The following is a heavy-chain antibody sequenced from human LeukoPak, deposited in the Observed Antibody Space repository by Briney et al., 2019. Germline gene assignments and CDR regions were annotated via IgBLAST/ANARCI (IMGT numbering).Heavy chain of an antibody. Sequence: SETLSLTCTVSGDSIGSHYWSWIRQPPGKGLEWIGYIFYVGSTNYNPSLKSRVTISVDTSKNQFSLKLNSVAAADTAVYYCARDYYDSRGEAFDIWGQGTMVTVSS. V-gene: IGHV4-59*11. J-gene: IGHJ3*02. CDR3: ARDYYDSRGEAFDI. CDR2: IFYVGST. CDR1: GDSIGSHY. D-gene: IGHD3-22*01.